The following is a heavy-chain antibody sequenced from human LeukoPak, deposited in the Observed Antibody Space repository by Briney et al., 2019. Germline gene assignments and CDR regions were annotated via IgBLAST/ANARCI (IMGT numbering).Heavy chain of an antibody. D-gene: IGHD6-25*01. CDR1: GDSISDYY. CDR3: ARVARAAAADIAHFDY. J-gene: IGHJ4*02. CDR2: IHSTGSS. V-gene: IGHV4-4*09. Sequence: SETLSLTCSVSGDSISDYYGSWIRQPPGKGLELIGYIHSTGSSNHKPSLRSRVTMSADTSKNQVSLSLRSVTATDTAVYYCARVARAAAADIAHFDYWGQGNLVTVSP.